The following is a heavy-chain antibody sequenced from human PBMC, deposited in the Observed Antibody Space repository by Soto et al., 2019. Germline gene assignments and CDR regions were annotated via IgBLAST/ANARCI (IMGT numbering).Heavy chain of an antibody. V-gene: IGHV4-31*03. CDR3: ARADYGGKQEWAKDAFDI. Sequence: NPSETLSLTCTVSGGSISSGGYYWSWIRQHPGKGLEWIGYIYYSGSTYYNPSLKSRVTISVDTSKNQFSLKLSSVTAADTAVYYCARADYGGKQEWAKDAFDIWGQGTMVTVSS. D-gene: IGHD4-17*01. J-gene: IGHJ3*02. CDR1: GGSISSGGYY. CDR2: IYYSGST.